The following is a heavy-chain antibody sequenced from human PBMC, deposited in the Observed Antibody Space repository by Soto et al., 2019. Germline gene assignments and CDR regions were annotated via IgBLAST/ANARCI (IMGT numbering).Heavy chain of an antibody. CDR3: AKDHRVAAGPRWYYFDC. Sequence: PGGSLRLSCAASGFTFSNYAMSWVRQAPGKGLEWVSSITGSGGNTYYADSVKGRFTISRDNSKNTLYLHMNSLRAEDTAVYYYAKDHRVAAGPRWYYFDCSGQGTLFTVSS. V-gene: IGHV3-23*01. CDR2: ITGSGGNT. CDR1: GFTFSNYA. J-gene: IGHJ4*02. D-gene: IGHD6-13*01.